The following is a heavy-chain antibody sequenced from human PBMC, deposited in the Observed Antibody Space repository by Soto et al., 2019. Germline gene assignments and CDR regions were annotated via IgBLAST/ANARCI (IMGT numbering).Heavy chain of an antibody. D-gene: IGHD2-2*01. J-gene: IGHJ6*03. Sequence: QLQMEESGPGLVKPSETLSLSCTVSGVSISKSSYYWGWIRQPPGRGLEWIGSIHSSGSTFYNPSLENRVTMPVDTSKTHFSLRLHSVTAAHTAVYYRARLVLVPAAMSDYYMDVWGKGATVTVSS. CDR1: GVSISKSSYY. CDR3: ARLVLVPAAMSDYYMDV. CDR2: IHSSGST. V-gene: IGHV4-39*02.